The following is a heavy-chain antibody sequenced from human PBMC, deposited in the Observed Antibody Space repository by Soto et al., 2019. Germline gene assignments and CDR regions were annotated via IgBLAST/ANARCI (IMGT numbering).Heavy chain of an antibody. J-gene: IGHJ2*01. V-gene: IGHV3-53*02. Sequence: EVQLVETGGGLIQPGGSLRLSCAASGFTVSSNYMSWVRQAPGKGLEWVSVIYSGGSTYYADSVKGRFTISRDNSKNTLYLQMNSLRAEDTAVYYCARDTRATVPSYWCFDLWGRGTLVTVSS. CDR1: GFTVSSNY. D-gene: IGHD4-17*01. CDR3: ARDTRATVPSYWCFDL. CDR2: IYSGGST.